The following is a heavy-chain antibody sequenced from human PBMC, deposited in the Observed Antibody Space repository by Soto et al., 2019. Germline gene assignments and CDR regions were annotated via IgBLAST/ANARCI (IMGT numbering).Heavy chain of an antibody. J-gene: IGHJ6*02. CDR3: APPPAGYYYYGMDV. Sequence: QVQLVQSGAEVKKPGSSVKVSCKASGGTFSSYAISWVRQAPGQGLEWMGGIIRIFGTADYAQKFQGRVTMTADESTSTADMERSSLRSEDPAVYYCAPPPAGYYYYGMDVWGQGTTVTVSS. CDR1: GGTFSSYA. V-gene: IGHV1-69*12. CDR2: IIRIFGTA.